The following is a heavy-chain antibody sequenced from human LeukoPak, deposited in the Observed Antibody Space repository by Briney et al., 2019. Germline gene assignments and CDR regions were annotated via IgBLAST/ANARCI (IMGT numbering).Heavy chain of an antibody. CDR1: GFTFDDYA. V-gene: IGHV3-9*03. Sequence: PGRSLRLSGAASGFTFDDYAMHWVRQAPGKGLEWVSGISWNSGSIGYADSVKGRFTISRDNAKNSLYLQMNSLRADDMALYYCAKDEFVASDFTGAFDIWGQGTMVTVSS. J-gene: IGHJ3*02. D-gene: IGHD2-8*02. CDR3: AKDEFVASDFTGAFDI. CDR2: ISWNSGSI.